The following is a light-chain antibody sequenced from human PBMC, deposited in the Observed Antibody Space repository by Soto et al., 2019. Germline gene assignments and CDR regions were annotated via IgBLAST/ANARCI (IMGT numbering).Light chain of an antibody. V-gene: IGKV1-33*01. CDR3: QQYDNLPYT. CDR2: DAS. CDR1: QDISNY. Sequence: DIQMTQSPSSLSASVGDRVTITCQASQDISNYLNWYQQKPGKAPKLLIYDASNLETGVPSRFSGIGSGTDFTFTISSLQPGDIATYYCQQYDNLPYTFGQGTKLEIK. J-gene: IGKJ2*01.